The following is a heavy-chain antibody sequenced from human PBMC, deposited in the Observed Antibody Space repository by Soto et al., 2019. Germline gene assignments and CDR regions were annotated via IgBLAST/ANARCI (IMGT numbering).Heavy chain of an antibody. CDR3: ASRTGRGYYGLDV. CDR2: VHYSGTT. CDR1: GGSISAYY. V-gene: IGHV4-59*12. Sequence: QVQLQESGPGLVKPSETLSLTCTVSGGSISAYYWSWVRQPPGKGLEWIGSVHYSGTTSYNPSLKSGVTISVDTSENQFSLKLSSVTAADTAIYYCASRTGRGYYGLDVWGQGTTVTVS. J-gene: IGHJ6*02. D-gene: IGHD7-27*01.